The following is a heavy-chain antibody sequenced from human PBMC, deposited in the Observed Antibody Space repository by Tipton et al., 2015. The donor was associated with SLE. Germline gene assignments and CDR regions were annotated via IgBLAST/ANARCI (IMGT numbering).Heavy chain of an antibody. CDR3: ARVLLVGALDY. CDR2: IYTSGSI. Sequence: TLSLTCTVSGGSISSGSYYWSWIRQPAGKGLEWIGRIYTSGSINYNPSLKSRVTISVDTSKNQFSLKLSSVTAADTAVYYCARVLLVGALDYWGQGTLVTVSS. V-gene: IGHV4-61*02. J-gene: IGHJ4*02. CDR1: GGSISSGSYY. D-gene: IGHD1-26*01.